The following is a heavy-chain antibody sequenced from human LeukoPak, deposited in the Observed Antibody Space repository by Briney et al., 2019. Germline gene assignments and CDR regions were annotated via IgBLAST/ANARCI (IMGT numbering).Heavy chain of an antibody. CDR2: MKPNNNGI. CDR3: ARDPVDGYSHYDY. J-gene: IGHJ4*02. CDR1: GYTLTDYH. V-gene: IGHV1-2*02. Sequence: ASVKVSCKASGYTLTDYHMIWVRQAPGQGLEWTAWMKPNNNGINYAQEFQGRVTVTRDTSISTAYMELSSLRSDDTAMYYCARDPVDGYSHYDYWGQGTLVTVSS. D-gene: IGHD5-24*01.